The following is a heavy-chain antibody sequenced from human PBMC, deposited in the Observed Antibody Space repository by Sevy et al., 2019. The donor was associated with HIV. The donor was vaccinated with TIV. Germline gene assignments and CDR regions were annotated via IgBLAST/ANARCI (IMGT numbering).Heavy chain of an antibody. D-gene: IGHD3-10*01. CDR1: GLNVSDYF. J-gene: IGHJ4*02. CDR3: ARDLASGSFYSLYFDY. CDR2: ISSSGTII. V-gene: IGHV3-11*01. Sequence: GGSLRLSCAVSGLNVSDYFMAWIRQAPGRGPEWVSYISSSGTIIYYRHSVKGRFTMSRDNAKNSLYLQMNSLRPEDTAMYYCARDLASGSFYSLYFDYWGQGTLVTVSS.